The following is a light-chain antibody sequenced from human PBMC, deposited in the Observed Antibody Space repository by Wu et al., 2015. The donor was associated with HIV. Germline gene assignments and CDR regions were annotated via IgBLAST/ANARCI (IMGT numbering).Light chain of an antibody. V-gene: IGKV3D-20*02. Sequence: EIVLTQSPGTLSLSPGERATLSCRASQSIRGNYLAWYQQKPGQSPRLLIYDASTRATGIPDRFSGSGSGTDFTLTISSLEPEDFAFYYCQHRFNWPLIFGQGTRLEIK. CDR3: QHRFNWPLI. J-gene: IGKJ5*01. CDR1: QSIRGNY. CDR2: DAS.